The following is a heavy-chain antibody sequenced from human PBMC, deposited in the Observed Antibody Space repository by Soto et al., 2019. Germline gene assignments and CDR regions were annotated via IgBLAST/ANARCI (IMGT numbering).Heavy chain of an antibody. V-gene: IGHV1-69*01. D-gene: IGHD6-6*01. Sequence: SLQVSRKSPGGTYRSYAISWVRPAPGQGLEWMGGIIPIFGTANYAQKFQGRVTITADESTSTAYMELSSLRSEDTAVYYCARGEAARPGAFDSWGQGTRVNVS. CDR2: IIPIFGTA. CDR3: ARGEAARPGAFDS. J-gene: IGHJ3*02. CDR1: GGTYRSYA.